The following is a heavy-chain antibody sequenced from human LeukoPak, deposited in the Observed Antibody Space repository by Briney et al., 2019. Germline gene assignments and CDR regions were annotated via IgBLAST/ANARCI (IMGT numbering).Heavy chain of an antibody. V-gene: IGHV5-51*01. CDR2: IYPGDSDT. CDR1: GYSFTSYW. J-gene: IGHJ4*02. CDR3: ARFIAAGKYQLPHEADY. Sequence: GESLKISCKGSGYSFTSYWIGWVRQMPGKGLEWMGIIYPGDSDTRYSPSFQGQVTISADKSISTAYLQWSSLKASDTAMYYCARFIAAGKYQLPHEADYWGQGTLVTVSS. D-gene: IGHD2-2*01.